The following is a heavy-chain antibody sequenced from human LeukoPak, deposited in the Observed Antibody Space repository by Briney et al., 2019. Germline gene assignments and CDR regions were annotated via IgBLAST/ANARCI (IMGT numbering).Heavy chain of an antibody. CDR2: ISSSSSYI. D-gene: IGHD5-18*01. J-gene: IGHJ4*02. Sequence: GGSLRLSCAASGFTFSSYSMNWVRQAPGKGLEWVSSISSSSSYIYYADSVKGRFTISRDNAKNSLYLQMNSLRAEDTAVYYCAREGRYSYGYVYWGQGTLVTVSS. V-gene: IGHV3-21*01. CDR1: GFTFSSYS. CDR3: AREGRYSYGYVY.